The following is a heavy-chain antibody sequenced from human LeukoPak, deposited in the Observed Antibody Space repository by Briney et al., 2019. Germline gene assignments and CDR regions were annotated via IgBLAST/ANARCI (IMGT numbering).Heavy chain of an antibody. V-gene: IGHV1-69*13. Sequence: SVKVSRKASGGTFSSYAISWVRQAPGQGLEWMGGIIPIFGTANYAQKFQGRVTITADESTSTAYMELSSLRSEDTAVYYCASSPIVVVPAAMSAYYYGMDVWGQGTTVTVSS. CDR1: GGTFSSYA. CDR3: ASSPIVVVPAAMSAYYYGMDV. D-gene: IGHD2-2*01. J-gene: IGHJ6*02. CDR2: IIPIFGTA.